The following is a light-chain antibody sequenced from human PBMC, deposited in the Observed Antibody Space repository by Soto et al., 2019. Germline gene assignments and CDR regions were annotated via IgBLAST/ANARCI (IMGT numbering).Light chain of an antibody. V-gene: IGLV1-44*01. Sequence: QSVLTQPPSASGTPGQRVTISCSGSDSNIGRRTVNWYQQLPGSAPRVLIYSTNQRPSGVPGRFSGSKSGTSASLAISGLQSEDEAEYYCSAWDGSLNGYVFGTGTKVTVL. CDR1: DSNIGRRT. J-gene: IGLJ1*01. CDR3: SAWDGSLNGYV. CDR2: STN.